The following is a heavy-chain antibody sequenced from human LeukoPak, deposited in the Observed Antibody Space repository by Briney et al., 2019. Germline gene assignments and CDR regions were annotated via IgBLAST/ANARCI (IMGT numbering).Heavy chain of an antibody. J-gene: IGHJ4*02. CDR1: GFTFSNYA. CDR2: ISGSGGST. CDR3: AKSTRSSGWTFVGSH. V-gene: IGHV3-23*01. D-gene: IGHD6-19*01. Sequence: GGSLRLSCAASGFTFSNYAVSWVRQAPGKGLEWVSAISGSGGSTYYADSVKGRFTISRDNSKNTLYLQMNSLRAEDTALYYCAKSTRSSGWTFVGSHWGQGTLVTVSS.